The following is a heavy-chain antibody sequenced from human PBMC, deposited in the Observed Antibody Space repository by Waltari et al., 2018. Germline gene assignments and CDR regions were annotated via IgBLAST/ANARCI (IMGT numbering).Heavy chain of an antibody. J-gene: IGHJ4*02. Sequence: HVQLVRCGAEVKKPGVSAKESYKASGNPLTRYVINWVRQATGQGCEWMGWNNHNSGNTGDAQKFQGRVTITRNTSISTAYMELSSLRAEDTAVYYCARERVADYWGQGTLVTVSS. V-gene: IGHV1-8*03. D-gene: IGHD2-15*01. CDR3: ARERVADY. CDR1: GNPLTRYV. CDR2: NNHNSGNT.